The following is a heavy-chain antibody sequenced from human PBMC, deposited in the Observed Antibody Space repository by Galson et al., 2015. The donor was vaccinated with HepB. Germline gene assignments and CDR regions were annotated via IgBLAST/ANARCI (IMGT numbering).Heavy chain of an antibody. CDR1: GFTFSGSA. V-gene: IGHV3-73*01. J-gene: IGHJ4*02. CDR2: IGSESYNYAT. CDR3: ARMGDLSGYSSC. Sequence: SLRLSCAGSGFTFSGSAMHWVRQASGKGLEWVGRIGSESYNYATAYTASVKGRFTISRDDSKNTAFLQMSSLRTEDTAVYYCARMGDLSGYSSCWGQGTLVTVSS. D-gene: IGHD3-22*01.